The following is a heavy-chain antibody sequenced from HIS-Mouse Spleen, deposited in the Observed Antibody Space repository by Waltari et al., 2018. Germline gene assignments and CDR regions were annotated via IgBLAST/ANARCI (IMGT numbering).Heavy chain of an antibody. D-gene: IGHD6-13*01. CDR1: GGSISSSSYY. CDR3: AREIPYSSSWYDWYFDL. J-gene: IGHJ2*01. Sequence: QLQLQESGPGLVKPSETLSLTCTVSGGSISSSSYYWGWLRQPPGKGLEWIGSIYYSGSTYYNPSLKSRVTISVDTSKNQFSLKLSSVTAADTAVYYCAREIPYSSSWYDWYFDLWCRGTLVTVSS. V-gene: IGHV4-39*07. CDR2: IYYSGST.